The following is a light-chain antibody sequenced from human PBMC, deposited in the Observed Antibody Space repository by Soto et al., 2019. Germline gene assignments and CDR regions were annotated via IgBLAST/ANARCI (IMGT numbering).Light chain of an antibody. CDR3: QHYNRYSQA. CDR2: KAS. Sequence: DIQMTHSPSTLSGSVGDRVTITCRASQTISSWLAWYQQKPGKAPKLLIYKASTLKSGVPSRFSGSGSGKEFTLTISSLQPDDFATYYCQHYNRYSQAYGQGAKVDIX. V-gene: IGKV1-5*03. J-gene: IGKJ1*01. CDR1: QTISSW.